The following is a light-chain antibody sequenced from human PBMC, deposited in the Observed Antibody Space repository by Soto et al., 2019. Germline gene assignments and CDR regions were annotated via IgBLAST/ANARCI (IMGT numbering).Light chain of an antibody. CDR1: QGISTD. J-gene: IGKJ4*01. CDR2: TTS. CDR3: QQVKSYPRT. V-gene: IGKV1-6*01. Sequence: AVQMTQSPSSLSASVGDRVTITCRASQGISTDLNWYQQKPGKAPKLLIYTTSSLQSGVPSRFSGSKSGTQFTLTIDSLQPEDFAAYYCQQVKSYPRTFGGGTKVDIK.